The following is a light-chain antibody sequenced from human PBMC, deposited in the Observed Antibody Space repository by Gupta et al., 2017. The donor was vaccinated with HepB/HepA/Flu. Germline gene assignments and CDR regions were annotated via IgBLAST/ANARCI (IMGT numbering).Light chain of an antibody. J-gene: IGLJ2*01. CDR1: SLRRFY. Sequence: SSELTQDPAVSVALGQTVRITCQGDSLRRFYANWYQQKPGQAPVLVNYGKSNRPPGIPDRFSGTSSGNTASLTITGAQAEDEADYYCNSRDSSGDHVVFGGGTELTVL. CDR2: GKS. CDR3: NSRDSSGDHVV. V-gene: IGLV3-19*01.